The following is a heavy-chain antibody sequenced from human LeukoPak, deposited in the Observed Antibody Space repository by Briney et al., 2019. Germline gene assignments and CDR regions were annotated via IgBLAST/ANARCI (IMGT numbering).Heavy chain of an antibody. D-gene: IGHD5-12*01. V-gene: IGHV3-30*02. CDR2: IRYDGINK. CDR1: GFTFSSYG. Sequence: GGSLRLSCAASGFTFSSYGMHWVRQAPGKGLEWVAFIRYDGINKYYADSVKGRFTISRDNSKNTLYLQMNSLRDEDTALYYCAKDGYRIGEYYYYMDVWGKGTTVTISS. J-gene: IGHJ6*03. CDR3: AKDGYRIGEYYYYMDV.